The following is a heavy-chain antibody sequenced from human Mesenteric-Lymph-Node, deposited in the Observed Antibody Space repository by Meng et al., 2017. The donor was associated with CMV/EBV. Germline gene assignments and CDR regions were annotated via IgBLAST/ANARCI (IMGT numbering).Heavy chain of an antibody. CDR2: IYYSGST. CDR3: ARGSGYDFWSGYPLNAFDI. D-gene: IGHD3-3*01. CDR1: GGSISSYY. J-gene: IGHJ3*02. V-gene: IGHV4-59*01. Sequence: SETLSLTCTVSGGSISSYYWSWIRQPPGKGLEWIGYIYYSGSTNYNPSLKSRVTISVDTSKNQFSLKLSSVTAADTAVYYCARGSGYDFWSGYPLNAFDIWGQGTMVTVSS.